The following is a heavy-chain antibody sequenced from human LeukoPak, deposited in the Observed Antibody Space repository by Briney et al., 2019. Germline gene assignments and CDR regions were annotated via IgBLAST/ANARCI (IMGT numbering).Heavy chain of an antibody. V-gene: IGHV4-30-4*01. CDR3: ARGTWSSSIDY. Sequence: SETLSLTCTVSGGSISSGYYYWSWICQPPGKGLEYIGYIYYGGTYYNPSLKSRVTISVDTSKNQFSLKLSSVTAADTAVYYCARGTWSSSIDYWGQGTLVTVSS. CDR2: IYYGGT. D-gene: IGHD6-6*01. CDR1: GGSISSGYYY. J-gene: IGHJ4*02.